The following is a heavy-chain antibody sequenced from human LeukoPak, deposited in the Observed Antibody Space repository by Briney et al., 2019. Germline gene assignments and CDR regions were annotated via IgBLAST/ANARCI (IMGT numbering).Heavy chain of an antibody. Sequence: PSETLSLTCTVSGGSISSGSYYWSWIRQPAGQGLEWIGRFHTSGSTYYNPSLRSRVTISVDTSQNQLSLKLGSVTAADTAVYYCARALDGDYDSYSFDYWGQGILVTVSS. CDR2: FHTSGST. CDR3: ARALDGDYDSYSFDY. V-gene: IGHV4-61*02. CDR1: GGSISSGSYY. J-gene: IGHJ4*02. D-gene: IGHD2-21*02.